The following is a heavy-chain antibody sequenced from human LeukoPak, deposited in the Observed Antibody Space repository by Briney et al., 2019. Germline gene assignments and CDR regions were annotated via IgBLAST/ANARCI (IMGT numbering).Heavy chain of an antibody. V-gene: IGHV3-7*01. J-gene: IGHJ6*03. Sequence: PGGSLRLSCAASGFTFSSYWMSWVRQAPGKGLEWVANIKQDGSEKYYVDSVKGRFTISRDNAKNSLYLQMNSLRAEDTAVYYCASQAARPNYYYYMDVWGKGTTVTVSS. CDR2: IKQDGSEK. CDR1: GFTFSSYW. D-gene: IGHD6-6*01. CDR3: ASQAARPNYYYYMDV.